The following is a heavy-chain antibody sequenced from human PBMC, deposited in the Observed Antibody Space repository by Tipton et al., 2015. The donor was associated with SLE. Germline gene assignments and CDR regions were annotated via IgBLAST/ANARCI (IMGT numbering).Heavy chain of an antibody. J-gene: IGHJ4*02. V-gene: IGHV4-59*08. D-gene: IGHD5-18*01. CDR1: GGSFSGYY. Sequence: TLSLTCAVYGGSFSGYYRSWIRQPPGKGLEWIGYIYYSGSTNYNPSLKSRVTISVDTSKNQFSLKLSSVTAADTAVYYCARTASYVRFFDYWGQGTLVTVSS. CDR3: ARTASYVRFFDY. CDR2: IYYSGST.